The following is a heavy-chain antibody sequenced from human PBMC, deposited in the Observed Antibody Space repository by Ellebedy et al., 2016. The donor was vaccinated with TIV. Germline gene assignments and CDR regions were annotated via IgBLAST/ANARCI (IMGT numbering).Heavy chain of an antibody. Sequence: GESLKISCAASGFPFSSYAMSWVRQAPGKGLEWVSGVSISGATPHYAHSVNGRFTISRDNPRNTLYLHMSSLRVDDTALYYCAKDLLGATGFDYWGQGTPVTVSS. V-gene: IGHV3-23*01. CDR2: VSISGATP. CDR3: AKDLLGATGFDY. CDR1: GFPFSSYA. J-gene: IGHJ4*02. D-gene: IGHD1-26*01.